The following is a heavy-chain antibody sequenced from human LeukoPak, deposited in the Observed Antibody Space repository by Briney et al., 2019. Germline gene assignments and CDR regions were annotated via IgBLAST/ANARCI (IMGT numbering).Heavy chain of an antibody. V-gene: IGHV3-48*02. J-gene: IGHJ4*02. CDR2: ISPTSSSI. Sequence: PGGSLRLSCAASGFTFSLYSMNWVRQAPGKGLEWVSYISPTSSSIVYADSVKGRFTMSRDNAKNSLYLQINSLRDEDTAVYYRARGAYNSGPDYWGQGALVTVSS. CDR3: ARGAYNSGPDY. CDR1: GFTFSLYS. D-gene: IGHD6-19*01.